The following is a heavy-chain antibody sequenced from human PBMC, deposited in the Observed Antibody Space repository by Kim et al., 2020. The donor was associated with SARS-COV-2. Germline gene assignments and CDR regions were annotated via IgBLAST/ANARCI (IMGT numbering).Heavy chain of an antibody. CDR3: ARAPREYSGYDWDYYFDY. CDR1: GFTFSSYS. CDR2: ISSSSSTI. V-gene: IGHV3-48*02. D-gene: IGHD5-12*01. J-gene: IGHJ4*02. Sequence: GGSLRLSCAASGFTFSSYSMNWVRQAPGKGLEWVSYISSSSSTIYYADSVKGRFTISRDNAKNSLYLQMNSLRDEDTAVYYCARAPREYSGYDWDYYFDYWGQGTLVTVSS.